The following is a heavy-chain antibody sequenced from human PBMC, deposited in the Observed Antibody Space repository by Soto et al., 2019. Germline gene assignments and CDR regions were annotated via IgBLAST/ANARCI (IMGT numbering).Heavy chain of an antibody. CDR2: ISYDGSNK. V-gene: IGHV3-30*18. Sequence: GGSLRLSCAASGFTFSSYGMHWVRQAPGKGLEWVAVISYDGSNKYYADSVKGRFTISRDNSKNTLYLQMNSLRAEDTAVYYCAKFMSGQQLVTYFDYWGQGTQVTVSS. J-gene: IGHJ4*02. CDR1: GFTFSSYG. CDR3: AKFMSGQQLVTYFDY. D-gene: IGHD6-13*01.